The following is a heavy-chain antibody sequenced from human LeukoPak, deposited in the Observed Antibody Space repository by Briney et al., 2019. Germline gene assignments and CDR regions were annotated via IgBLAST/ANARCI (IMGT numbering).Heavy chain of an antibody. CDR2: IKEDGSEK. J-gene: IGHJ3*02. V-gene: IGHV3-7*01. CDR3: ARNRYDFWSGLMRGPDDAFDI. Sequence: GGSLRLSCAASGFTFSSYWMSWVRQAPGKGLEWVANIKEDGSEKYYVDSVKGRFTISRDNAKNSLYLQMSSLRAEDTAVYYCARNRYDFWSGLMRGPDDAFDIWGQGTMVTVSS. D-gene: IGHD3-3*01. CDR1: GFTFSSYW.